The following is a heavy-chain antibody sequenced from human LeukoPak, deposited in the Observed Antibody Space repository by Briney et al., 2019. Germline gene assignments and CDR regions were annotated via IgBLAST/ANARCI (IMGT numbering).Heavy chain of an antibody. CDR2: IWYDGSNK. V-gene: IGHV3-33*08. D-gene: IGHD6-19*01. CDR1: GFTFSDFW. Sequence: GGSLRLSCAGSGFTFSDFWMTWVRQAPGKGLEWVAVIWYDGSNKYYANSVKGRFTISRDNSKNTLYLQMNSLRAEDTAVYYCAREQAVAGTYFDYWGQGTLVTVSS. CDR3: AREQAVAGTYFDY. J-gene: IGHJ4*02.